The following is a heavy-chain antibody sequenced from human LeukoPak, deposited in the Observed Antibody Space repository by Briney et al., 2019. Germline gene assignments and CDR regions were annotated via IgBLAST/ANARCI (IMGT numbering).Heavy chain of an antibody. V-gene: IGHV3-23*01. CDR1: GFTSSSSA. D-gene: IGHD1-26*01. J-gene: IGHJ4*02. CDR3: AKVIIRWELATGFDY. CDR2: ISNNGGYT. Sequence: PGGSLRLSCAASGFTSSSSAMSWVRQAPGKGLEWVSAISNNGGYTYYADSVQGRFTISRDNSKSTLCLQMNSLRAEDTAVYYCAKVIIRWELATGFDYWGQGTLVTVSS.